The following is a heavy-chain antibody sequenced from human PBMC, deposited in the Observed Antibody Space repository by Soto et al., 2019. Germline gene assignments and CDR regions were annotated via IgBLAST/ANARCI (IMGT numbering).Heavy chain of an antibody. V-gene: IGHV4-31*11. D-gene: IGHD3-9*01. CDR1: GGYLSGGGYY. J-gene: IGHJ5*02. Sequence: PSETLYLTCAFSGGYLSGGGYYLSWIRQHPGKGLEWMGYIYRSGNAYYNPSIKSRVTISVDTSKNQFSLKLSSVTAADTAVYYCARESYFATGEITFDPWGQGTLVTGFS. CDR3: ARESYFATGEITFDP. CDR2: IYRSGNA.